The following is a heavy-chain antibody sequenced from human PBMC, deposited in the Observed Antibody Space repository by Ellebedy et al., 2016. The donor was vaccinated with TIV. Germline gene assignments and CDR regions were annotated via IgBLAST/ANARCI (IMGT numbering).Heavy chain of an antibody. Sequence: GESLKISCAASGFTFSSYSMNWVRQAPGEGLEWVSSISSSSSYIYFADSVKGRFTVFIDNAMSSLYLQMNNLRGEDTAIYYCARSPGEWSLYDWFDPWGPGTLVTVSS. D-gene: IGHD3-3*01. CDR1: GFTFSSYS. J-gene: IGHJ5*02. CDR2: ISSSSSYI. CDR3: ARSPGEWSLYDWFDP. V-gene: IGHV3-21*06.